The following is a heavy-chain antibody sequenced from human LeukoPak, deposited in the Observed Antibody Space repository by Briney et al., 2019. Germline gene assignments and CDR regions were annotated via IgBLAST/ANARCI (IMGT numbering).Heavy chain of an antibody. J-gene: IGHJ4*02. D-gene: IGHD2-8*02. Sequence: GGSLSLSCAPSGFTLSSFWMHWVRHARGKGRVWVSRSNSDGSRTSDADSVKGRFTFSRDNAKNTLYLQMNSLRAEHTAVYYCARDCWWVEGYWGQGTLVTVSS. CDR1: GFTLSSFW. V-gene: IGHV3-74*01. CDR3: ARDCWWVEGY. CDR2: SNSDGSRT.